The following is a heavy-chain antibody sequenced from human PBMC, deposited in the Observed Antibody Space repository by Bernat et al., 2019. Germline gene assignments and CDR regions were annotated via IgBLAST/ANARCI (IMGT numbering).Heavy chain of an antibody. CDR2: ISFDGNDK. CDR1: GFSFTSHA. CDR3: ARAGYYYMDV. J-gene: IGHJ6*03. Sequence: QVQLVESGGGVAQPGRSLRLSCAASGFSFTSHALHWVRQAPGKGLEWVSVISFDGNDKYYTDSVKGRFTISRDNSKNALYLQMNSLRTEDTAVYYCARAGYYYMDVWGKGTTVTVSS. V-gene: IGHV3-30-3*01.